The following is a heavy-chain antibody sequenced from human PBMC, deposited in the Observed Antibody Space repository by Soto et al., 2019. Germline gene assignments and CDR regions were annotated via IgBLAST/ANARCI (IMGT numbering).Heavy chain of an antibody. CDR2: IIPIFGTA. V-gene: IGHV1-69*13. CDR1: GGTFSSYA. D-gene: IGHD2-2*01. Sequence: ASVKVSCKASGGTFSSYAISWVRQAPGQGLEWMGGIIPIFGTANYAQKFQGRVTITADESTSTAYMELSSLRSDDTAVYYCARAGVGYCSSTSCLLDYWGQGTLVTVSS. CDR3: ARAGVGYCSSTSCLLDY. J-gene: IGHJ4*02.